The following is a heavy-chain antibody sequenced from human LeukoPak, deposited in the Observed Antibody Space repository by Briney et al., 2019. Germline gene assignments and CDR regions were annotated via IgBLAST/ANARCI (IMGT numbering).Heavy chain of an antibody. CDR2: INPNTGGT. D-gene: IGHD2-21*02. CDR3: ARRGGHIVVVTATHFDY. V-gene: IGHV1-2*02. CDR1: GYNFTGYY. Sequence: ASVKVSCKASGYNFTGYYLHWVRQAPGQGLEWMGWINPNTGGTNYAQKFQGRVTMTTDTSTSTAYMELRSLRSDDTAVYYCARRGGHIVVVTATHFDYWGQGTLVTVSS. J-gene: IGHJ4*02.